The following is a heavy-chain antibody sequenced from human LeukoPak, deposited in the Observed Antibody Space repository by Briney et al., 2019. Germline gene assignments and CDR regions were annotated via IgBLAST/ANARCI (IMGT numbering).Heavy chain of an antibody. J-gene: IGHJ6*02. CDR3: ARDRPGSGWPTDYYYYYYGMDV. V-gene: IGHV3-7*01. Sequence: PGGSLRLSCAASGFTFSSYWMSWVRQAPGKGLEWVANIKQDGSEKYYVDSVKGRFIISRDNAKNSLYLQMNSLRAEDTAVYYCARDRPGSGWPTDYYYYYYGMDVWGQGTTVTVSS. CDR2: IKQDGSEK. D-gene: IGHD6-19*01. CDR1: GFTFSSYW.